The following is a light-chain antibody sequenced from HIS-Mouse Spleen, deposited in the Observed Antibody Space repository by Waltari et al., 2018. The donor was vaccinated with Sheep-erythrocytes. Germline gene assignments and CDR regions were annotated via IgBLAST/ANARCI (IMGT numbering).Light chain of an antibody. V-gene: IGLV2-8*01. Sequence: QSALTQPPSASGSPGRSVTISCTATSSDVAGPNYVSWYQQHPGKAPKRMMYEVSERPSGVPDRFSGSKSGNTASLTVAGLQAEDEADYYCSSYAGSNNWVFGGGTKLTVL. CDR3: SSYAGSNNWV. CDR1: SSDVAGPNY. CDR2: EVS. J-gene: IGLJ3*02.